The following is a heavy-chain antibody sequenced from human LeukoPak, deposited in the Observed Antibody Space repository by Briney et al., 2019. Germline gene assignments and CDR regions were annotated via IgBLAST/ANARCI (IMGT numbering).Heavy chain of an antibody. CDR3: ARGTEAYSSCQH. V-gene: IGHV3-66*01. J-gene: IGHJ1*01. Sequence: GRSLRLSCAASGFTFSSYAMHWVRQAPGKGLEWVSVIYSGGSTYYADSVKGRFTISRDNSKNTLYLQMNSLRAEDTAVYYCARGTEAYSSCQHWGQGTLVTVSS. CDR2: IYSGGST. CDR1: GFTFSSYA. D-gene: IGHD6-13*01.